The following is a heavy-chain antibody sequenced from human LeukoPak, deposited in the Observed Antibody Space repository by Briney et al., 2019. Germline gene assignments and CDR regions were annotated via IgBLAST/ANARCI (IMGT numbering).Heavy chain of an antibody. J-gene: IGHJ4*02. CDR3: ARWAGSYSHSYDY. V-gene: IGHV3-53*01. Sequence: PGGSLRLSCAASELTLSDNYMSWIRQAPGRGLEWVSFIYSGGSTYYADSVRGRFIISRDTSKNTLYLQMNSLRAEDTAIYYCARWAGSYSHSYDYWGQGTLVTVSS. CDR1: ELTLSDNY. D-gene: IGHD2-15*01. CDR2: IYSGGST.